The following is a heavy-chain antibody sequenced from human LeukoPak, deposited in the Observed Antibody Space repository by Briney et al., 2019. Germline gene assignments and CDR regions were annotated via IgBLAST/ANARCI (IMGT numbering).Heavy chain of an antibody. J-gene: IGHJ4*02. V-gene: IGHV3-7*01. CDR2: IKQDGSEK. CDR3: ARDWDIDY. CDR1: GFIFSSYW. Sequence: GGSLRLSCAGSGFIFSSYWMSWVRQAPGKGLEWVANIKQDGSEKYYVDSVKGRFTISRDNAKNSMYLQMNSLRAEDTAVNYCARDWDIDYWGQGTLVTVSS. D-gene: IGHD1-26*01.